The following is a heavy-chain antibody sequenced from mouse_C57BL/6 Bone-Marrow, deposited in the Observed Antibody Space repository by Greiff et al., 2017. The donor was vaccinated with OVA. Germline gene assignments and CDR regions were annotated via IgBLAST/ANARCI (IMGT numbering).Heavy chain of an antibody. CDR1: GFNIKDYY. CDR2: IDPEDGAT. Sequence: VHVKQSGAELVKPGASVKLSCTASGFNIKDYYMHWVKQRTEQGLEWIGRIDPEDGATKYAPKFQGKATITADTSSNTAYLQLSSLTSEDTAVYYCALMVTWYFDVWGTGTTVTVSS. CDR3: ALMVTWYFDV. D-gene: IGHD2-2*01. V-gene: IGHV14-2*01. J-gene: IGHJ1*03.